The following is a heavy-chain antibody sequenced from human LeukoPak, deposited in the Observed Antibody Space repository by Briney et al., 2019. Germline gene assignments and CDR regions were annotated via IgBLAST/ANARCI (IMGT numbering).Heavy chain of an antibody. CDR1: GGSISSSSYY. Sequence: PSETLSLTCTVSGGSISSSSYYWGWIRQPPGKGLEWIGSIYYSGSTYYNPSLKSRVTISVDTSENQFSLKLSSVTAADTAVYYCARDLVWFGEVYCMDVWGQGTTVTVSS. CDR2: IYYSGST. V-gene: IGHV4-39*07. CDR3: ARDLVWFGEVYCMDV. D-gene: IGHD3-10*01. J-gene: IGHJ6*02.